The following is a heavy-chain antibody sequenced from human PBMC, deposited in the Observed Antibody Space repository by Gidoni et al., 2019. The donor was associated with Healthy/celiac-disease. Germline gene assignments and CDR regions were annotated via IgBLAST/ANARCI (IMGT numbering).Heavy chain of an antibody. CDR2: ISDDGSNK. J-gene: IGHJ3*02. CDR1: GFTFSRYA. Sequence: QVQLVASGGGVVQPGRSLRLSCAASGFTFSRYARHWVRQAPGKGLEWVAGISDDGSNKYYADSVKGLFTISRDNSKNTLYLQMNSLRAEDTAVYYCARGEAYGDFGNDAFDIWGQGTMVTVSS. D-gene: IGHD4-17*01. CDR3: ARGEAYGDFGNDAFDI. V-gene: IGHV3-30*04.